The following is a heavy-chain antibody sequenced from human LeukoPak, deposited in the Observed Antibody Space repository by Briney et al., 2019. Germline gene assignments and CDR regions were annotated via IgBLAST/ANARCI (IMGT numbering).Heavy chain of an antibody. V-gene: IGHV3-7*01. Sequence: GGSLRLSCAASGFTFSSYWMSWVRQAPGKGLEWVANIKQDGSEKYYVDSVKGRFTISRDNAKNSLYLQMNSLRAEDTAVYYCARAPGRCSGGSCYSEYFDYWGQGTLVPVSS. J-gene: IGHJ4*02. CDR3: ARAPGRCSGGSCYSEYFDY. CDR1: GFTFSSYW. D-gene: IGHD2-15*01. CDR2: IKQDGSEK.